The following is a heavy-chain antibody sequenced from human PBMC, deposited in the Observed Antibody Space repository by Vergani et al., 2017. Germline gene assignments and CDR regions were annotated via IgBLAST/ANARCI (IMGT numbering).Heavy chain of an antibody. J-gene: IGHJ6*03. CDR1: GGSISSYY. CDR3: ARDRGGRGYYYYYMDV. CDR2: IYYSGST. V-gene: IGHV4-59*01. Sequence: QVQLQESGPGLVKPSETLSLTCTVSGGSISSYYWSWIRQPPGKGLEWIGYIYYSGSTNYNPSLKSRVPISVDTSKNQFSLKLSSVTAADTAVYYCARDRGGRGYYYYYMDVWGKGTTVTVSS. D-gene: IGHD3-10*01.